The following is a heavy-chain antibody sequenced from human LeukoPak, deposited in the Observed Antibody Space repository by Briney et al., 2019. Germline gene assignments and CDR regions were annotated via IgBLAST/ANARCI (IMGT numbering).Heavy chain of an antibody. CDR1: GFIFSSYE. Sequence: PGGSLRLSCEASGFIFSSYEMNWVRQAPGKGLEWVSFISSSGRTMYYADSVKGRFTISRDNSKNTLYLQMNSLRAEDTAVYYCARDRAAADLDYWGQGTLVTVSS. D-gene: IGHD6-13*01. V-gene: IGHV3-48*03. CDR3: ARDRAAADLDY. J-gene: IGHJ4*02. CDR2: ISSSGRTM.